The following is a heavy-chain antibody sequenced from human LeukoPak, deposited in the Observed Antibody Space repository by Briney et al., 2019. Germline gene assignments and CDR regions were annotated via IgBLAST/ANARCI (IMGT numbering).Heavy chain of an antibody. V-gene: IGHV3-48*03. J-gene: IGHJ6*03. Sequence: GGSLRLSCAASGFTFSSYEMNWVRQAPGKGLEWISYISSSGSTIHYADSVKGRFTISRDNAKNSLYLQMNSLRAEDTAVYYCARGGFDWLLFNYYYYMDVWGKGTTDTISS. CDR1: GFTFSSYE. CDR3: ARGGFDWLLFNYYYYMDV. D-gene: IGHD3-9*01. CDR2: ISSSGSTI.